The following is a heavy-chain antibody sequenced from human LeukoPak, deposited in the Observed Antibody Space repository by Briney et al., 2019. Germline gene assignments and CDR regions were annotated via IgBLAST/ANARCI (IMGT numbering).Heavy chain of an antibody. Sequence: PSETLSLTCTVSGGSISSYYWSWIRQPPGKGLEWIGYIYNSGSTDYNPSLKSRVTISVDTSKNQFSLKLSSVTAADTAVYYCARLDYYDSSCDFDWGQGTLVTVYS. D-gene: IGHD3-22*01. J-gene: IGHJ4*02. V-gene: IGHV4-59*01. CDR2: IYNSGST. CDR3: ARLDYYDSSCDFD. CDR1: GGSISSYY.